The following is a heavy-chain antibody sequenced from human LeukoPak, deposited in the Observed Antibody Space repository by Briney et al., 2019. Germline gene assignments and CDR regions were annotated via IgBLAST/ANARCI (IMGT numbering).Heavy chain of an antibody. V-gene: IGHV3-66*01. J-gene: IGHJ3*02. CDR1: GFTVSSNY. CDR2: IYSGGST. Sequence: PGGSLRLSCAASGFTVSSNYMSWVRQARGKGVEWVSVIYSGGSTYYADSVKAIFTISRDNSKNTLYLQMNSLRAEDTAVYYCARDSVPHAFDIWGQGTMVTVSS. CDR3: ARDSVPHAFDI.